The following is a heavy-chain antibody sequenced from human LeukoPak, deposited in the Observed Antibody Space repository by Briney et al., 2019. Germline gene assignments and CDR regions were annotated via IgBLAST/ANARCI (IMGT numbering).Heavy chain of an antibody. CDR1: GFTFSSYW. Sequence: GGSLRLSCAASGFTFSSYWMSWVRQAPGKGLEWVANIKQDGSEKYYVDSVKGRFTISRDNAKNSLYLQMNSLRAEDTAVYYCAREGPGYSSSWYVYWAQGTLVTVP. CDR2: IKQDGSEK. J-gene: IGHJ4*02. CDR3: AREGPGYSSSWYVY. D-gene: IGHD6-13*01. V-gene: IGHV3-7*01.